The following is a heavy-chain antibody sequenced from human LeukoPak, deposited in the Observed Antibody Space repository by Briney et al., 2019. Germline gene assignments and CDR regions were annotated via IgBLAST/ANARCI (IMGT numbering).Heavy chain of an antibody. CDR1: GGTFSSYA. V-gene: IGHV1-69*05. CDR2: IIPIFGTA. CDR3: ARELGTTDWFDP. J-gene: IGHJ5*02. Sequence: SVKVSCKASGGTFSSYAISWVRQAPGQGLECIGGIIPIFGTANYAQKFQGRVTVTTDESTSTAYVELSSLRSEDTAVYYCARELGTTDWFDPWGQGTLVTVSS. D-gene: IGHD1-26*01.